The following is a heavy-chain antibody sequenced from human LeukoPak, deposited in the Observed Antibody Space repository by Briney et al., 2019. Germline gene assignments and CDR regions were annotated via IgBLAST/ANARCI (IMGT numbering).Heavy chain of an antibody. CDR2: ISSGSSTI. CDR1: GFTFSSYS. V-gene: IGHV3-48*01. Sequence: PGGSLRLSCAASGFTFSSYSMNWVRQAPGKGLEWVSYISSGSSTIYYADSVKGRFTISRDNAKNSLYLQMNSLRAEDTAVYYCARGDYSNYPWNYWGQGTLVTVSS. J-gene: IGHJ4*02. D-gene: IGHD4-11*01. CDR3: ARGDYSNYPWNY.